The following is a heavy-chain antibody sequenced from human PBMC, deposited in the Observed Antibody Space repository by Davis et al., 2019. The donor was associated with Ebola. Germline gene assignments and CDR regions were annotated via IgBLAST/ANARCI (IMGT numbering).Heavy chain of an antibody. Sequence: SAQVSCKASAGTFSSYTISWVRQPPGQGPEWMGRIIPSLGIANYAQKFQGRVTITADKSTSTAYMELSSLRSEDTAVYYCARGAGGSSGWYHYWGQGTLVTVSS. CDR1: AGTFSSYT. D-gene: IGHD6-19*01. J-gene: IGHJ4*02. CDR2: IIPSLGIA. CDR3: ARGAGGSSGWYHY. V-gene: IGHV1-69*02.